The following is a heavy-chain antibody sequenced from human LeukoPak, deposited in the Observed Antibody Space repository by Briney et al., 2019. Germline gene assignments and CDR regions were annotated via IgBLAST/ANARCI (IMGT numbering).Heavy chain of an antibody. CDR1: GGSISSGDYY. Sequence: SQTLSLTCTVSGGSISSGDYYWSWIRQPPGKGLEWIGYIYHSGSTYYNPSLKSRVTISVDRSKNQFSLKLSSVTAAETAVYYCARDGGNDAFDIWGQGTMVTVSS. V-gene: IGHV4-30-2*01. CDR2: IYHSGST. CDR3: ARDGGNDAFDI. D-gene: IGHD3-16*01. J-gene: IGHJ3*02.